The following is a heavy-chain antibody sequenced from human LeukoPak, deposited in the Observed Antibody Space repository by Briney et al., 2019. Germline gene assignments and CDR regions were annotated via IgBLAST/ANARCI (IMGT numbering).Heavy chain of an antibody. Sequence: ASVKVSCKASGYTCTGYYMHWVRQAPGQGLEWMGWINPNSGGTNYAQKLHVRVTMTRDTSISTAYMEPSRLGSDDTAVYYCARDLVGATTFDYWGQGTLVTVSS. CDR2: INPNSGGT. CDR1: GYTCTGYY. J-gene: IGHJ4*02. V-gene: IGHV1-2*02. CDR3: ARDLVGATTFDY. D-gene: IGHD1-26*01.